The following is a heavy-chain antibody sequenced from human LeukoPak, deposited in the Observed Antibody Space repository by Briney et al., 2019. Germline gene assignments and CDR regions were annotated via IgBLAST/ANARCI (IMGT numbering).Heavy chain of an antibody. CDR2: IIPIFGTA. J-gene: IGHJ4*02. V-gene: IGHV1-69*05. CDR1: GGTFSSYA. CDR3: ANGGYSSSSGYFDY. D-gene: IGHD6-6*01. Sequence: ASVTVSCKASGGTFSSYAISWVRQAPGQGLEWMGGIIPIFGTANYAQKFQGRVTITTDESTSTAYMELSSLRSEDTAVYYCANGGYSSSSGYFDYWGQGTLVTVSS.